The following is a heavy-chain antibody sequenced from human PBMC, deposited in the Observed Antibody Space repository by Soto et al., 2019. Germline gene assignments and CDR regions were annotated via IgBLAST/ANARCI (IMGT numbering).Heavy chain of an antibody. J-gene: IGHJ6*02. CDR1: GYSCTSYW. Sequence: GESLKISCKGSGYSCTSYWIGWVRQMPGKGLEWMGIIYPGDSDTRYSPSFQGQVTISADKSISTAYLQWSSLKASDTAMYYCARQIGYCSSTSCYAGDYYYGMDVWGQGTTVTVSS. V-gene: IGHV5-51*01. CDR3: ARQIGYCSSTSCYAGDYYYGMDV. D-gene: IGHD2-2*01. CDR2: IYPGDSDT.